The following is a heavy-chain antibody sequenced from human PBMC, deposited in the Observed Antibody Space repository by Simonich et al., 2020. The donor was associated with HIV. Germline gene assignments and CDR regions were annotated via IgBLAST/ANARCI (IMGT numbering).Heavy chain of an antibody. CDR2: ISNDGRNK. D-gene: IGHD6-19*01. CDR1: GFTFSSYA. Sequence: QVQLVESGGGVVQPGRSLRLSCTASGFTFSSYAMHWVRQAPGKGLEGVEVISNDGRNKYHAEPVEGRFTISRDNSKKTLDLQMNSLRGEDTAVYFCAREPRGGWSRYSYYYYMDVWGKGTTVTVSS. J-gene: IGHJ6*03. V-gene: IGHV3-30*07. CDR3: AREPRGGWSRYSYYYYMDV.